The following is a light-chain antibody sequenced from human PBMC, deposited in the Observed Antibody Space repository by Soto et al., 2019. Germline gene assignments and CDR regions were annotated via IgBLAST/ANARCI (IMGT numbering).Light chain of an antibody. CDR3: QQYNSYPYT. CDR2: KAS. CDR1: QSISSW. J-gene: IGKJ2*01. V-gene: IGKV1-5*03. Sequence: DIQMTQSPSTLSASVGDRVTITCRASQSISSWLAWYEQKPGKAPKLLIYKASSLESGVPSRFSGSGSGTEFTLTISSLQPDDFATYYCQQYNSYPYTFGQGTKLEIK.